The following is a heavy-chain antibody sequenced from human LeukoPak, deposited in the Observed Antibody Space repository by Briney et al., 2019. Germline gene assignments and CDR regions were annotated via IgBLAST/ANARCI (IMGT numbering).Heavy chain of an antibody. D-gene: IGHD6-19*01. CDR3: ARVPRIAVAGYIGY. CDR2: ISAYNGNT. V-gene: IGHV1-18*01. CDR1: GYTFTSYG. J-gene: IGHJ4*02. Sequence: ASVKVSCKASGYTFTSYGISWVRQAPGQGLEWMGWISAYNGNTNYAQKLQGRVTMTTDTSTSRAYMELRSLRSDDTAVYYCARVPRIAVAGYIGYWGQGTLVTVSS.